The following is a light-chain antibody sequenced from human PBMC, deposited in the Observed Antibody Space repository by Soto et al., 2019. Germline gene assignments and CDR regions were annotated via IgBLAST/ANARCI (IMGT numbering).Light chain of an antibody. V-gene: IGKV3-20*01. CDR1: QSVSSSY. CDR2: GAS. Sequence: EIVLTQSPGTLSLSPGERATLSCGASQSVSSSYLAWYQQKPGQAPRLLIYGASSRATGIPVRFSGSGSGTDFTLTISRLEPEDFAVYYCQQYDSSPVTFGQGTKVEIK. CDR3: QQYDSSPVT. J-gene: IGKJ1*01.